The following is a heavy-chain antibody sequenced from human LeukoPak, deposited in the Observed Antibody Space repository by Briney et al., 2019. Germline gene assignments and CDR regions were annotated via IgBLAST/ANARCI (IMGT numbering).Heavy chain of an antibody. J-gene: IGHJ6*03. CDR1: GGSISSSSYY. V-gene: IGHV4-39*01. CDR3: ARRGFHDYSNYGSYYYYYYYMDV. D-gene: IGHD4-11*01. CDR2: IYYSGST. Sequence: PSETLSLTCTVSGGSISSSSYYWGWIRQPPGKGLGWIGSIYYSGSTYYNPSLKSRVTISVDTSKNQFSLKLSSVTAADTAVYYCARRGFHDYSNYGSYYYYYYYMDVWGKGTTVTVSS.